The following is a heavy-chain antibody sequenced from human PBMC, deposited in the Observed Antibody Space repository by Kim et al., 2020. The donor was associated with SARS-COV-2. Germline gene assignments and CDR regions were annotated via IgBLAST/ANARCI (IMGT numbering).Heavy chain of an antibody. D-gene: IGHD1-26*01. CDR2: ITSGGGTT. CDR1: GIDFSRFY. Sequence: GGSLRLSCAASGIDFSRFYMTWIRQSPGKGLEWISYITSGGGTTYYADSVKGRFTISRDNADNSLYLQMRDLRVEDSAIYYCARGGALTVFADYWGQGTL. V-gene: IGHV3-11*01. J-gene: IGHJ4*02. CDR3: ARGGALTVFADY.